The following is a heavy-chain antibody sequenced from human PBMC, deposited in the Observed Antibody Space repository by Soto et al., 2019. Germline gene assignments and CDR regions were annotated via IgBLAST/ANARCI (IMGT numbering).Heavy chain of an antibody. V-gene: IGHV4-34*01. CDR2: TYYNGSA. D-gene: IGHD3-10*01. CDR3: ARHFVAVVIKGWGY. Sequence: SETLSLTCAVYGGSFSGYYWSWIRQPPGKGLEWIGETYYNGSAYYNPSLRSRVSMSVDTSKNQFSLKLSSVTAADTAVYYCARHFVAVVIKGWGYWGQGKLVTVSS. CDR1: GGSFSGYY. J-gene: IGHJ4*02.